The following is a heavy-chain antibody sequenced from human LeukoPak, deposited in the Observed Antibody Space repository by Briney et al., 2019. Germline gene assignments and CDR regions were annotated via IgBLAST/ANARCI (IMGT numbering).Heavy chain of an antibody. CDR1: GFTFSSYS. CDR2: ISSSSSYI. Sequence: GGSLRLSCAASGFTFSSYSMNWVRQAPGKGLEWVSSISSSSSYIYYADSVKGRFTISRDNAKNSLYLQMNSLGAEDTAVYYCARDGNDAFDIWGQGTMVTVSS. D-gene: IGHD1-26*01. CDR3: ARDGNDAFDI. J-gene: IGHJ3*02. V-gene: IGHV3-21*01.